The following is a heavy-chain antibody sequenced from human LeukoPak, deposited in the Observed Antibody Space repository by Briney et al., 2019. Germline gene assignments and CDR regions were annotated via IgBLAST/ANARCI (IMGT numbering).Heavy chain of an antibody. Sequence: SETLSLTCTVSNYSINNGYYWGWIRQPAGKGLEWIGRIFTSGNTDYNPSLKSRVFISIETSKNRFSLTLNSVTAADTAVYYCATLRGDYYDSRAYDLWGQGTMVTVSS. J-gene: IGHJ3*01. D-gene: IGHD3-22*01. CDR1: NYSINNGYY. V-gene: IGHV4-38-2*02. CDR2: IFTSGNT. CDR3: ATLRGDYYDSRAYDL.